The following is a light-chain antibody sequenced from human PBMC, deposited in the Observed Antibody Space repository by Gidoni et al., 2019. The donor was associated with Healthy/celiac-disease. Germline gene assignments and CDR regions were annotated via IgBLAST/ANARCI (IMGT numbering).Light chain of an antibody. V-gene: IGLV2-14*01. CDR3: SSYTSSSTWV. CDR2: EVS. Sequence: SALTQPDSVSRAPGQSITLSCTGTSSDVGGYNYVSWYQQHPGKAPKLMIYEVSNRPSGVSNRFSGSKSGITASLTISGLQAEDEADYYCSSYTSSSTWVFGGGTKLTVL. J-gene: IGLJ3*02. CDR1: SSDVGGYNY.